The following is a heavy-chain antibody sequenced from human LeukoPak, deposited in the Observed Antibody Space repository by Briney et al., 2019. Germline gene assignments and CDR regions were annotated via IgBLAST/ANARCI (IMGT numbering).Heavy chain of an antibody. D-gene: IGHD3-10*01. V-gene: IGHV3-21*01. CDR3: ARSPQGRRNYMDV. CDR1: GFTFDDYG. J-gene: IGHJ6*03. Sequence: GESLRLSCAASGFTFDDYGMTWVRQAPGKGLEWVSSISSSSSYIYYADSVKGRFTISRDNAKNSLYLQMNSLRAEDTAVYYCARSPQGRRNYMDVWGKGTTVTVSS. CDR2: ISSSSSYI.